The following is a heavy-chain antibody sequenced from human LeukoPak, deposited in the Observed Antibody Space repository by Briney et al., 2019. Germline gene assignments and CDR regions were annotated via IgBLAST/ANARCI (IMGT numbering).Heavy chain of an antibody. CDR1: GYSISSGYY. CDR3: ARAGYNTYYYDSSGYYYSLPYDAFDI. CDR2: IYHSGST. J-gene: IGHJ3*02. Sequence: SETLSLTCTVSGYSISSGYYWGWIRQPPGKGLEWIGSIYHSGSTYYNPSLKSRVTISVDTSKNQFSLKLSSVTAADTAVYYCARAGYNTYYYDSSGYYYSLPYDAFDIWGQGTMVTVSS. V-gene: IGHV4-38-2*02. D-gene: IGHD3-22*01.